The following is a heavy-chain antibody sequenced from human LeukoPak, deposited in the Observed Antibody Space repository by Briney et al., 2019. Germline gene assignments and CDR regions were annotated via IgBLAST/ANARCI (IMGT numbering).Heavy chain of an antibody. V-gene: IGHV4-59*12. Sequence: PSETLSLTCTVSGGSISSYYWSWIRQSPGKGLECIGYIHYTGSTNYNPSLKSRVTISVDTSKNQFSLKLSSVTAADTAVYYCARDLFDGYKDYWGQGTLVTVSS. CDR3: ARDLFDGYKDY. J-gene: IGHJ4*02. CDR2: IHYTGST. D-gene: IGHD5-24*01. CDR1: GGSISSYY.